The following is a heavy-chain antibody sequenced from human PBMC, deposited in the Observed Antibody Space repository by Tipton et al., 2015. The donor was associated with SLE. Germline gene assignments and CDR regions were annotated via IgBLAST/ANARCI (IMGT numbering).Heavy chain of an antibody. CDR3: ARDVIQAGTDAFDI. CDR2: IYYSGST. Sequence: TLSLTCTVSGGSNSSYYWSWIRQPPGKGLEWIGYIYYSGSTNYNPSLKSRVTISVDTSKNQFSLKLSSVTAADTAVYYCARDVIQAGTDAFDIWGQGTMVTVSS. CDR1: GGSNSSYY. D-gene: IGHD2/OR15-2a*01. V-gene: IGHV4-59*01. J-gene: IGHJ3*02.